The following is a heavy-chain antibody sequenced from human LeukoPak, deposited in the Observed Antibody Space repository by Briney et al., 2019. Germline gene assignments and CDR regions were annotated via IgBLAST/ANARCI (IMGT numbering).Heavy chain of an antibody. CDR2: ISSSSSYI. CDR3: ARFGRHDAFDI. D-gene: IGHD3-10*01. CDR1: GFTFSSYS. Sequence: GGSLRLSCAASGFTFSSYSMNWVRQAPGKGLEWVSSISSSSSYIYYADSVKGRFTISRDNAKNSLYLQVNSLRAEDTAVYYCARFGRHDAFDIWGQGTMVTVSS. J-gene: IGHJ3*02. V-gene: IGHV3-21*01.